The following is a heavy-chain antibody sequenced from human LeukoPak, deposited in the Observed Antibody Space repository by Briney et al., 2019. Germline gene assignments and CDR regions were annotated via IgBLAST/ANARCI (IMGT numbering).Heavy chain of an antibody. CDR2: ISSSSSYT. CDR3: ARYIAAAGRDYFDY. V-gene: IGHV3-11*06. D-gene: IGHD6-13*01. Sequence: GGSLRLSCAASGFTFSDYYMSWIRQAPGKGXXXXXYISSSSSYTNYADSVKGRFTISRDNAKNSLYLQMNSLRAEDTAVYYCARYIAAAGRDYFDYWGQGTLVTVSS. J-gene: IGHJ4*02. CDR1: GFTFSDYY.